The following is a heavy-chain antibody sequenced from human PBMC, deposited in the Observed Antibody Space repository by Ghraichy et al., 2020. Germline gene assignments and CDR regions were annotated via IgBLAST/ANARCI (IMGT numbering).Heavy chain of an antibody. CDR1: GFTFDDYV. CDR3: AKEISEYAGHYYGMDV. J-gene: IGHJ6*02. Sequence: GGSLRLSCAASGFTFDDYVMYWVRQGPGKGLEWVSGISWNSGTIGYADSVKGRFTISRDNAKNSLYLQMNSLRAEDTAFYYCAKEISEYAGHYYGMDVWGQGITVTVSS. CDR2: ISWNSGTI. D-gene: IGHD2-2*01. V-gene: IGHV3-9*01.